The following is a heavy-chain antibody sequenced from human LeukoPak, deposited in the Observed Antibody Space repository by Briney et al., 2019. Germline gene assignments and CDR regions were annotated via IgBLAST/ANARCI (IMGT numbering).Heavy chain of an antibody. Sequence: PSETLSLTCTVSGGSISSGSYYWSWIRQPAGKGLEWIGRIYTSGSTNYNPSLKSRVTISVDTSKNQFSLKLSSVTAADTAVYYCARHVDYVADYYYYYYYMDVWGKGTTVTVSS. D-gene: IGHD4-17*01. CDR2: IYTSGST. J-gene: IGHJ6*03. V-gene: IGHV4-61*02. CDR3: ARHVDYVADYYYYYYYMDV. CDR1: GGSISSGSYY.